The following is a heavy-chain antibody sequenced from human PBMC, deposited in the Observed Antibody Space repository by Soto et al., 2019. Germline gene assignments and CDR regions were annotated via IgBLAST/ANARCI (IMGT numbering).Heavy chain of an antibody. D-gene: IGHD5-18*01. CDR3: ARDISGYSYAGPDDY. V-gene: IGHV3-21*01. CDR1: GFTFSSYS. J-gene: IGHJ4*02. CDR2: ISSSSSYI. Sequence: PGGSLRLSCAASGFTFSSYSMNWVRQAPGKGLEWVSSISSSSSYIYYADSVKGRFTISRGNAKNSLYLQMNSLRAEDTAVYYCARDISGYSYAGPDDYWGQGTLVTVSS.